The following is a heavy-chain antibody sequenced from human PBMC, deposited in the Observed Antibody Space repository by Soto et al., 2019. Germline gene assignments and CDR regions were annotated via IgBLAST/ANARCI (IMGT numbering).Heavy chain of an antibody. Sequence: SETLSLTCAVSGGSISSSNWWSWVRQPPGKGLEWIGEIYHSGSTNYNPSLKSRVTIPVDKSKNQFSLKLSSVTAADTAVYYCARDVSLYDYVWGSYAYYFDYWGQGTLVTVSS. D-gene: IGHD3-16*01. J-gene: IGHJ4*02. CDR1: GGSISSSNW. CDR3: ARDVSLYDYVWGSYAYYFDY. V-gene: IGHV4-4*02. CDR2: IYHSGST.